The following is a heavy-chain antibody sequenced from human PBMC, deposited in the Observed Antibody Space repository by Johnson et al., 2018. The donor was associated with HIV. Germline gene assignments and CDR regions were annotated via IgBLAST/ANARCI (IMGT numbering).Heavy chain of an antibody. CDR3: ARDRGSYGTSDAFDI. J-gene: IGHJ3*02. V-gene: IGHV3-9*01. CDR1: GFIFDDYA. Sequence: VQLVESGGGVVRPGGSLRLSCAASGFIFDDYAMHWVRQAPGKGLEWVSGISWNSGSIGYADSVTGRFTISRDNAKNSLYLQMNSLRAEDTALYYCARDRGSYGTSDAFDIWGQGTMVTVSS. D-gene: IGHD5-18*01. CDR2: ISWNSGSI.